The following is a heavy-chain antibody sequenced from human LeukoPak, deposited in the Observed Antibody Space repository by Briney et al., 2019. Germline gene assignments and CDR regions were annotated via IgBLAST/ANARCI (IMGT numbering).Heavy chain of an antibody. V-gene: IGHV4-31*03. J-gene: IGHJ5*02. CDR1: GGSISSGGYY. CDR2: VYYSGST. Sequence: SETLSLTCTVSGGSISSGGYYWSWIRQHPGKGLEWIGYVYYSGSTYYNPSLKSRVTTSVDTSKNQFSLKLSSVTAADTAVYYCARGSGYQLLDEYNWFDPWGQGTLVTVSS. CDR3: ARGSGYQLLDEYNWFDP. D-gene: IGHD2-2*01.